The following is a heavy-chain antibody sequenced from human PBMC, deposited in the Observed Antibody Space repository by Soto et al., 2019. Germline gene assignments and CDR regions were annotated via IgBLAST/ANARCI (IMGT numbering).Heavy chain of an antibody. CDR3: ARHGYSYGGGYFDS. CDR1: GFTVSSNY. Sequence: EVQLVESGGGLVQPGGSLRLSCAASGFTVSSNYMSWVRQAPGKGLEWVSVIYSGGSAYYADSVKGRFTISRDNSKNTLYLQMNGLGAGDTAVYYCARHGYSYGGGYFDSWGQGTLLTVSS. J-gene: IGHJ4*02. CDR2: IYSGGSA. V-gene: IGHV3-66*04. D-gene: IGHD5-18*01.